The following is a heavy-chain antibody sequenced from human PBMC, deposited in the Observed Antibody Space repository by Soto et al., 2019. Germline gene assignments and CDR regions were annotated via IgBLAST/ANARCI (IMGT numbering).Heavy chain of an antibody. CDR2: IYYSGST. Sequence: PPESMSLTSTVAGGSASSGSYYWSWIRQPPVKGLEWIGYIYYSGSTNYNPSLESRVTISVDTSKIQYPLKLSSETAADTAVYYCAREGTKGYCSGGSCYSTYYFDYWGQGALVTVSS. V-gene: IGHV4-61*01. J-gene: IGHJ4*02. D-gene: IGHD2-15*01. CDR3: AREGTKGYCSGGSCYSTYYFDY. CDR1: GGSASSGSYY.